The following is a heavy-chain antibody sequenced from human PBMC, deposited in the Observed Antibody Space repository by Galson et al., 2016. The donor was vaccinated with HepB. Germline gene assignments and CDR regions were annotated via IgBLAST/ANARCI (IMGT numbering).Heavy chain of an antibody. J-gene: IGHJ4*02. D-gene: IGHD3-9*01. CDR2: IFGGGGST. V-gene: IGHV3-23*01. CDR1: GFTFSSYA. Sequence: SLRLSCAASGFTFSSYAMSWVRQAPGKGLEWVSGIFGGGGSTYYADSVKGRFTVSRDNSKNTLYLQMNSLRAEDTAVYYCAKDSLQYYDILTGLSGFDYWGQGTLVTVSS. CDR3: AKDSLQYYDILTGLSGFDY.